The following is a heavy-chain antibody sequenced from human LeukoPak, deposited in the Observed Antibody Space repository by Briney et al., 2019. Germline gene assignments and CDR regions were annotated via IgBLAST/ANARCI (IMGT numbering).Heavy chain of an antibody. CDR2: IKQDGSEK. Sequence: GGSLRLSCAASGFTFSSYWMSWVRQAPGKGLEWVANIKQDGSEKYYVDSVKGRFTISRDNAKNSLYLQMNSLRAEDTAVYYCARDLVRYFDWFDYWGQGTLVTVSS. V-gene: IGHV3-7*01. J-gene: IGHJ4*02. D-gene: IGHD3-9*01. CDR3: ARDLVRYFDWFDY. CDR1: GFTFSSYW.